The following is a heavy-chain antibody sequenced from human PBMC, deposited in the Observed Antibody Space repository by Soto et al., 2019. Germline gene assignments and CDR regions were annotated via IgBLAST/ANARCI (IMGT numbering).Heavy chain of an antibody. J-gene: IGHJ4*02. CDR1: GFSFTNFA. V-gene: IGHV3-23*01. CDR3: AKESMPEHYGDTLFDY. Sequence: EVQLLESGGALVQPGGSLRLSCAASGFSFTNFALSWVRQAPGKGLEWVSTFSAGGRAYYADSVKGRFTIARDSSQNTVYMQISILRPEDTAVYYCAKESMPEHYGDTLFDYWGQGTRVNVSS. CDR2: FSAGGRA. D-gene: IGHD4-17*01.